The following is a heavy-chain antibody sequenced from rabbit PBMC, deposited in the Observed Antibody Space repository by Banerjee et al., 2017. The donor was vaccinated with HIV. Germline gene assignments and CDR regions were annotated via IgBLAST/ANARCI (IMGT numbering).Heavy chain of an antibody. CDR3: AGSDGADGHVKL. J-gene: IGHJ3*01. CDR2: IYAGSSGST. D-gene: IGHD6-1*01. CDR1: GFSFSSSYW. V-gene: IGHV1S40*01. Sequence: QSLEESGGDLVKPGASLTLTCTASGFSFSSSYWICWVRQAPGKGLEWSACIYAGSSGSTYYASWAKGRFTISKTSSTTVTLQMTSLTAADTATYFCAGSDGADGHVKLWGQGTLVTVS.